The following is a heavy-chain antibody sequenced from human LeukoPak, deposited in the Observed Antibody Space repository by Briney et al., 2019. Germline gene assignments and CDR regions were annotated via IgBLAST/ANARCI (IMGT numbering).Heavy chain of an antibody. V-gene: IGHV4-34*01. CDR3: ANVQNCPYYYNLDV. J-gene: IGHJ6*03. CDR1: SESFRGYY. CDR2: INHSGST. Sequence: TETLSLTCAVYSESFRGYYWSWIRQPPGKEMEWIGEINHSGSTNCNTSLKSRVTISVARSQYQLSLKVESLTALEQAGYYVANVQNCPYYYNLDVLGKGTTVTVSS. D-gene: IGHD3-16*01.